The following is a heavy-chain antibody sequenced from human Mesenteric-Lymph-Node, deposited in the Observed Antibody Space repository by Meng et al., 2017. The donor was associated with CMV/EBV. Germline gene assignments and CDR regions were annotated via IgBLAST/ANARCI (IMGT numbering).Heavy chain of an antibody. CDR2: IYYSGST. J-gene: IGHJ6*02. CDR3: AREGLPHPISPYYYGMDV. Sequence: SISSYYWSWIRQPPGKGLEWIGYIYYSGSTNYNPSLKSRVTISVDTSKNQFSLKLSSVTAADTAVYYCAREGLPHPISPYYYGMDVWGQGTTVTVSS. D-gene: IGHD3-3*01. CDR1: SISSYY. V-gene: IGHV4-59*01.